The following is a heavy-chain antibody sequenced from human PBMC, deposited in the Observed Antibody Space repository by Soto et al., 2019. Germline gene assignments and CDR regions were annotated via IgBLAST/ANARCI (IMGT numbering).Heavy chain of an antibody. CDR2: ISYDGSNK. J-gene: IGHJ4*02. V-gene: IGHV3-30-3*01. Sequence: QVQLVESGGGVVQPGRSLRLSCVASGFTFSSYAMHWVRQAPGKGLEWVAVISYDGSNKYYADSVKGRFTISRDNSKNTLYLQMNSQRADDTAVYYCARALMDRGDSYGSWSYYFHGAFDYCGQGTLVTVSS. CDR3: ARALMDRGDSYGSWSYYFHGAFDY. CDR1: GFTFSSYA. D-gene: IGHD3-10*01.